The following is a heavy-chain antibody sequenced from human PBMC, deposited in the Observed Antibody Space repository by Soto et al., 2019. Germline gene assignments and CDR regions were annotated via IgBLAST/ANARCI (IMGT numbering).Heavy chain of an antibody. J-gene: IGHJ6*03. Sequence: QVQLVQSGAEVKKPGASVKVSCKTSGDSFSAFYLHWVRQVPGQGLGWLGWINPNGGATKYAQKFRGRVAMTRDTSIRTAYLELSSLRSDDTAIYYCARESGGATATLDYYYFYMDVWGKGTTVTVSS. CDR3: ARESGGATATLDYYYFYMDV. CDR1: GDSFSAFY. CDR2: INPNGGAT. D-gene: IGHD5-12*01. V-gene: IGHV1-2*02.